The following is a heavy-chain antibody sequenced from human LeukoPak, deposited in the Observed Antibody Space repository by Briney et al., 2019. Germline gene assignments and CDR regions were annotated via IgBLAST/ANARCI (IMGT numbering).Heavy chain of an antibody. CDR3: ARDYKGDWFDP. CDR1: GGSISSYY. V-gene: IGHV4-4*07. J-gene: IGHJ5*02. Sequence: SETLSLTCTVPGGSISSYYWSWIRQPAGKGLEWIGRIYTSGSTNYNPSLKRRVTMSVDTSKNQFSLTLSSVTAADTPVYYCARDYKGDWFDPWGQGTLVTVSS. D-gene: IGHD1-14*01. CDR2: IYTSGST.